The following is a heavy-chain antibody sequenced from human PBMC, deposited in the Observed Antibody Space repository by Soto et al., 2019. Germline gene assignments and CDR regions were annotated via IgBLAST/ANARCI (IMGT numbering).Heavy chain of an antibody. J-gene: IGHJ6*02. D-gene: IGHD2-21*02. CDR2: ISYDGSNK. Sequence: PGGSLRLSCAASGFTFSSYGMHWVRQAPGKGLEWVAVISYDGSNKYYADSVKGRFTISRDNSRNTLYLQMNSLRAEDTAVYYCAKGDYFYYYGMDVWGQGTTVTVSS. V-gene: IGHV3-30*18. CDR1: GFTFSSYG. CDR3: AKGDYFYYYGMDV.